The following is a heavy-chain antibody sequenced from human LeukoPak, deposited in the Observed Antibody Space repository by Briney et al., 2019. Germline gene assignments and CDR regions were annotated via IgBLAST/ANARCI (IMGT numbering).Heavy chain of an antibody. CDR3: AKDLWFNGGVPDAFDI. J-gene: IGHJ3*02. Sequence: GGSLRLSCAASGFTFSSYAMSWVRQAPGKGLEWVSGIRGSGDITYYADSVKGRFTISRDNFKNTLYLQMNSLRAEDTAVYYCAKDLWFNGGVPDAFDIWGQGTMVTVSS. CDR2: IRGSGDIT. V-gene: IGHV3-23*01. CDR1: GFTFSSYA. D-gene: IGHD2-8*01.